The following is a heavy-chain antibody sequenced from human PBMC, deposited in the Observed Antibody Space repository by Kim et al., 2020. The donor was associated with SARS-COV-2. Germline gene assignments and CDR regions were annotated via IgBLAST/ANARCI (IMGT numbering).Heavy chain of an antibody. Sequence: GGSLRLSCAASGFTFGHDWMTWVRQAPGKGLEWVANINQDGSEIYYVDSVKGRFTISRDNAKNSLYLHMNSLRVEDTAVYYCARSVFRGNYWGQGTLVSV. CDR2: INQDGSEI. V-gene: IGHV3-7*01. J-gene: IGHJ4*02. D-gene: IGHD3-10*02. CDR3: ARSVFRGNY. CDR1: GFTFGHDW.